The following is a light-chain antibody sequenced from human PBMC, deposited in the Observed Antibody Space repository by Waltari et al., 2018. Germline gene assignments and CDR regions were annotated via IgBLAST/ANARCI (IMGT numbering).Light chain of an antibody. CDR2: GPY. V-gene: IGKV3-15*01. J-gene: IGKJ2*01. Sequence: EIVMTQSPATLSVSPGDTASLSCRASQSVSSNLAWYQQKPGQAPRLLIYGPYTRATGIPARFSGSGSGTEFTLTISSLQSEDFAVYYCQQYNNWPPYTFGQGTKLEIK. CDR1: QSVSSN. CDR3: QQYNNWPPYT.